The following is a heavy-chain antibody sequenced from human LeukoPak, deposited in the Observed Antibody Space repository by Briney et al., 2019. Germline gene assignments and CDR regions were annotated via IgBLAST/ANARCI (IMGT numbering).Heavy chain of an antibody. CDR2: INPNRGDT. CDR3: TRDLLGFATTPLSD. CDR1: GYTFTNNY. Sequence: ASVKVSCKASGYTFTNNYIHWVRQAPGHGLEWTGWINPNRGDTNYAQKFQGRVTMTRDTSISTAFMELTRLTSDDTAVYYCTRDLLGFATTPLSDWGQGTLVTVSS. D-gene: IGHD4-17*01. J-gene: IGHJ4*02. V-gene: IGHV1-2*02.